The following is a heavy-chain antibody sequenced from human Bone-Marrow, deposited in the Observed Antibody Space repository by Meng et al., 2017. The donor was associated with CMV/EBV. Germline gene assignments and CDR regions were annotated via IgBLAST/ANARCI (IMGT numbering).Heavy chain of an antibody. J-gene: IGHJ6*02. CDR1: GFTFSNAW. CDR2: IKSKTDGGTT. Sequence: GGSLRLSCAASGFTFSNAWMSWVRQAPGKGLEWVGRIKSKTDGGTTDYAAPVKGRFTISRDDSKNTLYLQMNSLKTEDTAVYYCTTHYDFWSGYWAWYYYYGMDVWGRGTTVTVSS. CDR3: TTHYDFWSGYWAWYYYYGMDV. D-gene: IGHD3-3*01. V-gene: IGHV3-15*01.